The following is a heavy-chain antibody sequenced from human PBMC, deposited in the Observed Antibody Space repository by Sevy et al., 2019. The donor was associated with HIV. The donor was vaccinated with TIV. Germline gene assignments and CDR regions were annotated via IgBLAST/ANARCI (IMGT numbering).Heavy chain of an antibody. V-gene: IGHV3-7*01. J-gene: IGHJ4*02. D-gene: IGHD3-3*01. Sequence: GGSLRLSCAASGFTFSDSWMHWVRQAPGKGLEWGANINQDGNEKYYVDSVKGRFPISRDNAKNSLYLQMNSLRDDDTAVYYCATFSVGYWGQGTLVTVSS. CDR3: ATFSVGY. CDR2: INQDGNEK. CDR1: GFTFSDSW.